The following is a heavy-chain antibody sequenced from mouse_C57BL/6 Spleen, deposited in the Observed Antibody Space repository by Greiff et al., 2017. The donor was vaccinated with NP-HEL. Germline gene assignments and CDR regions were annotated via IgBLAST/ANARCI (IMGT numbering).Heavy chain of an antibody. CDR1: GYTFTSYW. J-gene: IGHJ3*01. Sequence: QVQLQQPGAELVMPGASVKLSCKASGYTFTSYWMHWVKQRPGQGLEWIGEIDPSDSSTNYNQKFKGKSTLTVDKSSSTAYMQLSSLTSEDSAVYYCARSDYGSSWAYWGQVTLVTVSA. D-gene: IGHD1-1*01. CDR3: ARSDYGSSWAY. CDR2: IDPSDSST. V-gene: IGHV1-69*01.